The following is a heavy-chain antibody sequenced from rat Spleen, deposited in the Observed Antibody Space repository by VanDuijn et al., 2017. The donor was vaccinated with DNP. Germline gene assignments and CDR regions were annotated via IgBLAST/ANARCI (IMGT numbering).Heavy chain of an antibody. J-gene: IGHJ2*01. D-gene: IGHD1-2*01. CDR1: GFSLTNYG. V-gene: IGHV2S12*01. CDR3: AREEPRVLSFFSNLFDY. CDR2: ISSGGSS. Sequence: QVQLKESGPGLVQPSQTLSLTCTVSGFSLTNYGVSWARQPPGKGLEWIVAISSGGSSYFNSALKSRLSISRDTSTSQVFLKMTSLQTEDTAIYFCAREEPRVLSFFSNLFDYWGQGVMVTVSS.